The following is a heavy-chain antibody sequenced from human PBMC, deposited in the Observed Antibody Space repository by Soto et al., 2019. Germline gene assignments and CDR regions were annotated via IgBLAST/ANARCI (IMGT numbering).Heavy chain of an antibody. CDR2: MSHDESTK. V-gene: IGHV3-30*18. D-gene: IGHD1-1*01. CDR3: AKDTTGTGSAYFDY. J-gene: IGHJ4*02. Sequence: GGSLRLSCAASGFTFSDYYMSWIRQAPGKGLEWVAFMSHDESTKLYSDSVKGRFTISRDNAKNSLYLQMNSLRAEDTAVYYCAKDTTGTGSAYFDYWGQGTLVTVSS. CDR1: GFTFSDYY.